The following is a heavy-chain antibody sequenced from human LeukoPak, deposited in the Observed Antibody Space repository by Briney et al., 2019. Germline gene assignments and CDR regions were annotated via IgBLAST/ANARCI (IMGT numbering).Heavy chain of an antibody. D-gene: IGHD3-9*01. Sequence: GGSLRLSCAASGFTFSDYYMSWIRQAPGKGLEWVSYISSSGSTIYYADSVKGRFTISRDNAKNSLYLQMNSLRAEDTAVYYCARTIRYFDWLRSGPYGMGVWGQGTTVTVSS. J-gene: IGHJ6*02. CDR3: ARTIRYFDWLRSGPYGMGV. CDR2: ISSSGSTI. CDR1: GFTFSDYY. V-gene: IGHV3-11*01.